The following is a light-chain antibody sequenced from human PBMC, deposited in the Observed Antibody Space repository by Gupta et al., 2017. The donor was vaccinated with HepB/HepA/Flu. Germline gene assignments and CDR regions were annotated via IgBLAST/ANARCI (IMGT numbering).Light chain of an antibody. CDR2: GKN. Sequence: SSELTQDPAVSVAFGQTVRITCQGDSPRSCYASWYQQKPGQAPVIVIYGKNNRTSWIPDRFPCSNSGNRASLTITGTQAEDEADYDFNSRESSGNPNWVFGGGTKLTVL. CDR1: SPRSCY. J-gene: IGLJ3*02. V-gene: IGLV3-19*01. CDR3: NSRESSGNPNWV.